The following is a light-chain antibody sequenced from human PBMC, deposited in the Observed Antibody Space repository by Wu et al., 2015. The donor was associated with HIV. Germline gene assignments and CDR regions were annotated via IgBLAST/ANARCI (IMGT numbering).Light chain of an antibody. Sequence: ENVLTQSPGTLPVSPGERVTLSCKASQSVGSNYLAWYQQKPGQAPRLLIYGASTRAAGIPARFSGSGSGTEFSLTINSMQSEDFAVYYCQQYNNWPPITFGPGTRLDIK. V-gene: IGKV3-15*01. J-gene: IGKJ5*01. CDR3: QQYNNWPPIT. CDR1: QSVGSN. CDR2: GAS.